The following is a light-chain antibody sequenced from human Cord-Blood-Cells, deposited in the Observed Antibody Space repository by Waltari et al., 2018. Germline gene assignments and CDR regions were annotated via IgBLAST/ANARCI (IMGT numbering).Light chain of an antibody. CDR2: GNN. V-gene: IGLV1-40*01. Sequence: QSVLTQPPSVSGAPGQRVTISCTVSSSNIGAGYDVHWYQQLPGTAPKLLIYGNNKRPPGVPDRFSGSKSGTSASLAITGLQAEDEADYYCQSYDSSLSGYVFGTGTKVTVL. J-gene: IGLJ1*01. CDR1: SSNIGAGYD. CDR3: QSYDSSLSGYV.